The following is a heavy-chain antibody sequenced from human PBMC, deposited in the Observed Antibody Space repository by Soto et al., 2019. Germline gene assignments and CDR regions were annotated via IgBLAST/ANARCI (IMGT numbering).Heavy chain of an antibody. D-gene: IGHD3-10*01. CDR1: GYTFTGYY. CDR3: ARDPTYGSGSSYGMDV. Sequence: ASVKVSCKASGYTFTGYYMHWVRQAPGQGLEWMGWINPNSGGTNYAQKFQGWVTMTRDTSISTAYMELSRLRSDDTAVYYCARDPTYGSGSSYGMDVWGQRTTVTVSS. CDR2: INPNSGGT. J-gene: IGHJ6*02. V-gene: IGHV1-2*04.